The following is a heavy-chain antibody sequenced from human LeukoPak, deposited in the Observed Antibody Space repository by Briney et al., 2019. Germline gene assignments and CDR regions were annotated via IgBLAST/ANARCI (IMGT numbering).Heavy chain of an antibody. Sequence: SQTLSLTFAISGDSVSSNSAAWNWIRQSPSRGLEWLGRTYYRSKWYNDYAVSVKSRITINPDTSKNQFSLQLNSVTAADTAVYYCARVPSRMGSSYVYYGMDVWGQGTTVTVSS. CDR3: ARVPSRMGSSYVYYGMDV. V-gene: IGHV6-1*01. J-gene: IGHJ6*02. CDR2: TYYRSKWYN. CDR1: GDSVSSNSAA. D-gene: IGHD1-26*01.